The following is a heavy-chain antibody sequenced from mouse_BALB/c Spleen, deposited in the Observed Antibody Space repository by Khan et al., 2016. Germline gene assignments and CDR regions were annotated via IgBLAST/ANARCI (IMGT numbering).Heavy chain of an antibody. CDR1: GFNIKDTY. D-gene: IGHD2-1*01. CDR2: IDPANGNT. J-gene: IGHJ3*01. CDR3: SSSRGYYGNYAWFAY. Sequence: VQLQQSGADLVKPGASVKLSCTASGFNIKDTYIHWVKQRPEQGLEWIGSIDPANGNTQYDPKFQDKATITADTSSNTVYLQLSSLTSEDTAVYYCSSSRGYYGNYAWFAYWGQGTLVTVSA. V-gene: IGHV14-3*02.